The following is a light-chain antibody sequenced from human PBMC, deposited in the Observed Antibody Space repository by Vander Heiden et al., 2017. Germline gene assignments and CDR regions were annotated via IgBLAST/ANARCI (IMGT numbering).Light chain of an antibody. CDR1: SNNVGNQG. CDR3: SAWDSSRGAWV. J-gene: IGLJ3*02. V-gene: IGLV10-54*04. CDR2: RNN. Sequence: QAGLPQPPSVSEDLRQTATPTCIGNSNNVGNQGSAWLQQHQGHPPKLLSYRNNNRPSGISERFSASRSGNTASLTITGLQPEDEADYHCSAWDSSRGAWVFGGGTKLTVL.